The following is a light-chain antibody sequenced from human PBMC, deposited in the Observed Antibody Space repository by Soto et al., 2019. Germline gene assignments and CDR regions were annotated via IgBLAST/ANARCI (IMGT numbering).Light chain of an antibody. CDR2: GAS. CDR3: QQYSAWPLT. Sequence: EIVMTQSPATLSVSPGERATLFCSASQSVRSNFLAWYQQKPGQAPRLLIYGASTRATGVPARFSGSGSGTEFTLTISSLQSEDFAVYYCQQYSAWPLTFGGGTKVEIK. CDR1: QSVRSN. V-gene: IGKV3-15*01. J-gene: IGKJ4*01.